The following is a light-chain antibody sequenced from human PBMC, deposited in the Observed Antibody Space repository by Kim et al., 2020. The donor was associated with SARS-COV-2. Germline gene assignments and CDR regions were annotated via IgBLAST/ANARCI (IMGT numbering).Light chain of an antibody. V-gene: IGKV3-20*01. CDR3: QYYGSSLIP. J-gene: IGKJ5*01. Sequence: EIVLTQSPGTLSLSPGERATLSCRASQSVSSNSLAWYQQKGGQAPRLLIYGASNSATGIPDRFSGRGSATDFTLTISRLEPEDFALYYCQYYGSSLIPFGQGTRLEIK. CDR2: GAS. CDR1: QSVSSNS.